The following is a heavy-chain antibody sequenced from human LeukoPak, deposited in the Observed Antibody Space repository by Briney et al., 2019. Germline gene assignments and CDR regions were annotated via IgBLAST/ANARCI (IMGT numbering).Heavy chain of an antibody. CDR2: INHSGST. Sequence: NPSGTLSLTCAVYGGSFSGYYWSWIRQPPGKGLEWIGEINHSGSTNYNPSLKSRVTISVDTSKNQFSLKLSSVTAADTAVYYCARGKWLVRLGYWGQGTLVTVSS. CDR1: GGSFSGYY. D-gene: IGHD6-19*01. V-gene: IGHV4-34*01. J-gene: IGHJ4*02. CDR3: ARGKWLVRLGY.